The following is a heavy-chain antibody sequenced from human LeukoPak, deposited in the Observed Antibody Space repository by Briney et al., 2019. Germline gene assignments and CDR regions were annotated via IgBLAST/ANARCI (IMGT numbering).Heavy chain of an antibody. V-gene: IGHV3-15*01. D-gene: IGHD1-14*01. CDR3: TAWTRRLRNYYYGLDV. CDR2: IKSKTDGGTT. CDR1: EFTFSSYT. J-gene: IGHJ6*02. Sequence: GGSLRLSCAASEFTFSSYTMHWVRQAPGKGLEWVGHIKSKTDGGTTDYAAPVKGRFTISRDDSKNTLNLQMNSLKTEDTAVYYCTAWTRRLRNYYYGLDVWGQGTTVTVSS.